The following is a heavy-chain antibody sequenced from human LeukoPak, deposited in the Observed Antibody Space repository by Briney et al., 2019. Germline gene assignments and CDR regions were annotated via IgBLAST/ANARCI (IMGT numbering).Heavy chain of an antibody. CDR2: ISYSGNT. CDR1: GGSISSYY. Sequence: SETLSLTCTVSGGSISSYYWSWIRQPPGKGLEWIGFISYSGNTKYNPSLKSRVTISVDTSKNQFSLNLNSVTAADTAVYYCARSDRYASGWTGWFDAWGQGILVAVSS. V-gene: IGHV4-59*08. J-gene: IGHJ5*02. CDR3: ARSDRYASGWTGWFDA. D-gene: IGHD6-25*01.